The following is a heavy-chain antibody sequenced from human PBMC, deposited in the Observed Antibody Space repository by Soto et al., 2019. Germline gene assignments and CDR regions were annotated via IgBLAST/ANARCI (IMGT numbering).Heavy chain of an antibody. CDR2: IYYSGST. D-gene: IGHD3-10*01. CDR3: ARSYGSGSYYLKVYNWFDP. V-gene: IGHV4-39*01. CDR1: GGSISSSSYY. Sequence: SETLSLTCTVSGGSISSSSYYWGWIRQPPGKGLEWIGSIYYSGSTYYNPSLKSRVTISVDTSKNQFSLKLSSVTAAATAVYYCARSYGSGSYYLKVYNWFDPWGQGILVTVSS. J-gene: IGHJ5*02.